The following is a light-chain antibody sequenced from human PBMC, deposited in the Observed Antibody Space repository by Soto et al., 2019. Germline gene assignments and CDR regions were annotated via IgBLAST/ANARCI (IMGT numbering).Light chain of an antibody. Sequence: VGDRVTITCRASQGISSYLAWYQQKPGKAPKLLIYTASTLQSGVPSRFSGSGSGTEFTLTISSLQPDDFATYYCQHYNSYSEAFGQGTKVDIK. CDR2: TAS. J-gene: IGKJ1*01. V-gene: IGKV1-9*01. CDR1: QGISSY. CDR3: QHYNSYSEA.